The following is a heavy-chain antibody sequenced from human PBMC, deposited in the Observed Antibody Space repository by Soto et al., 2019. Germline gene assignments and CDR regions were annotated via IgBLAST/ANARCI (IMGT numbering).Heavy chain of an antibody. Sequence: QVQLVQSAAEVKEPGASVTVSCKASRYLFASHNIHWVREAPGQGLEWMGEINPRSGGAGYNQKFQGRVTMTSDTSTTTVYMILSSLRSDDTAVYYCARIAGAGLTYFDFWGQGTPVTVSS. CDR3: ARIAGAGLTYFDF. CDR1: RYLFASHN. CDR2: INPRSGGA. V-gene: IGHV1-46*01. D-gene: IGHD6-13*01. J-gene: IGHJ4*02.